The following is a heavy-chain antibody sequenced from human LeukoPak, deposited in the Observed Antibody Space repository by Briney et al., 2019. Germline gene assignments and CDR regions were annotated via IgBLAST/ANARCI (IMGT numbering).Heavy chain of an antibody. V-gene: IGHV3-7*01. D-gene: IGHD1-1*01. CDR2: IRQDGSEK. Sequence: PGGSLRLSCAASGLTFSIYWMTWVRQAPGKGLEWVANIRQDGSEKYYVDSVRGRFTISRDDAKNSLYLQMNSLRAEDTAVYYCARGGYSDYLNCWGQGTLVTVSS. J-gene: IGHJ4*02. CDR3: ARGGYSDYLNC. CDR1: GLTFSIYW.